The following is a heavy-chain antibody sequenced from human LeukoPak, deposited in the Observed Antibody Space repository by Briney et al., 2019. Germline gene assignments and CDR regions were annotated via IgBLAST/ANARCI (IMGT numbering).Heavy chain of an antibody. Sequence: KPGGSLRLSCAASGFAFSAYAMNWVRQAPGKGLEWVSYISTTGSFIKYTDSVKGRFTISRDNAKNSLYLQMNSLRAEDTAVYYCATLAYCGGDCYYWGQGILVTVSS. J-gene: IGHJ4*02. CDR2: ISTTGSFI. V-gene: IGHV3-21*05. CDR3: ATLAYCGGDCYY. CDR1: GFAFSAYA. D-gene: IGHD2-21*02.